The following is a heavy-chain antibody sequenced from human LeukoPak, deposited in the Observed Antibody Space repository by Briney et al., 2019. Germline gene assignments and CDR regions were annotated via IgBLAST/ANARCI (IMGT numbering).Heavy chain of an antibody. J-gene: IGHJ4*02. D-gene: IGHD3-16*01. V-gene: IGHV3-7*01. CDR3: VRALGSPTADH. Sequence: GGSLRLSCAASGFTFTNNWMSWVRQAPGKGLEWVANIKSDGSEKYYVDSVEGRFTISRDKAKNTVSLQMDSLRGEDTAVYYCVRALGSPTADHWGQGTLVTVSS. CDR2: IKSDGSEK. CDR1: GFTFTNNW.